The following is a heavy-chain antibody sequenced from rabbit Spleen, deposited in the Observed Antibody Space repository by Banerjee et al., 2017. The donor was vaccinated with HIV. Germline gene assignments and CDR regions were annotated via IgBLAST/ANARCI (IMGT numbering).Heavy chain of an antibody. V-gene: IGHV1S40*01. CDR3: ARDSGNSFSSYGMDL. J-gene: IGHJ6*01. CDR1: GVSFSSNNY. Sequence: QSLEESGGDLVKPGASLTLTCTASGVSFSSNNYMCWVRQAPGKGLEWIACMDTGSSGFTYFASWAKGRFTISKASSTTVTLQMTSLTAADTATYFCARDSGNSFSSYGMDLWGPGTLVT. CDR2: MDTGSSGFT. D-gene: IGHD4-2*01.